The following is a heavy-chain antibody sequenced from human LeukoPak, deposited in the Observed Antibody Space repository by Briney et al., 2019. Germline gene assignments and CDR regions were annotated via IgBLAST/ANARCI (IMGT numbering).Heavy chain of an antibody. CDR3: ARGPHFDWLFHYGFDP. CDR1: GYTFTSYD. V-gene: IGHV1-8*01. CDR2: MNPNSGNT. Sequence: ASVKVSYKASGYTFTSYDINWVRQATGQGLEWMGWMNPNSGNTGYAQKFQGRVTMTRNTSISTAYMELSSLRSEDTAVYYCARGPHFDWLFHYGFDPWGQGTLVTVSS. D-gene: IGHD3-9*01. J-gene: IGHJ5*02.